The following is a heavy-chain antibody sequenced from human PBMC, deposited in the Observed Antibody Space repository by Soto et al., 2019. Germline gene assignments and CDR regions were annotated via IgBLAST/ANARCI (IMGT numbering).Heavy chain of an antibody. CDR2: IKSKAAGGTA. D-gene: IGHD6-13*01. CDR3: SSGMAAGTY. CDR1: GLTFTDAW. Sequence: EVQLVESGGGLVPPGGSLRLSCAVTGLTFTDAWMNWMRQAPGKGPEWVGRIKSKAAGGTADYAAAVKDRFTMSRDDSKNMLYLQMNSLKSADTAVYYCSSGMAAGTYWGQGTLVTVSS. V-gene: IGHV3-15*07. J-gene: IGHJ4*02.